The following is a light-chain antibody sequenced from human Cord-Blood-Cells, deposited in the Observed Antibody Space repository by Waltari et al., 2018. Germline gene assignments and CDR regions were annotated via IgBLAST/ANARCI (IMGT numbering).Light chain of an antibody. J-gene: IGKJ2*01. V-gene: IGKV3-15*01. CDR3: QQYNNWPPYT. CDR2: GPS. CDR1: PSVSSN. Sequence: EIVMTQSPATLSASPGERATDSCRASPSVSSNLAWYKQKPGQAPRLLIYGPSTRATGIPTRFSGSGSGTEFTLTISSLQSEDFAVYYCQQYNNWPPYTFGQGTKLEIK.